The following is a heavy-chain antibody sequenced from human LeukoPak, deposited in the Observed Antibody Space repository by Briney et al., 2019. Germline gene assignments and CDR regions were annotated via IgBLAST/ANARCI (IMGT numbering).Heavy chain of an antibody. CDR3: ARDLVTVTKVFDI. Sequence: SETLSLTCAVSDDSFSRHYWTWIRQPPGKGLEWIGYISYIGSTNYNPSLKSRVTISIDTSKNQFSLKLSSVTAADTAVYYCARDLVTVTKVFDIWGQGTMVSVSS. J-gene: IGHJ3*02. CDR1: DDSFSRHY. D-gene: IGHD4-17*01. V-gene: IGHV4-59*11. CDR2: ISYIGST.